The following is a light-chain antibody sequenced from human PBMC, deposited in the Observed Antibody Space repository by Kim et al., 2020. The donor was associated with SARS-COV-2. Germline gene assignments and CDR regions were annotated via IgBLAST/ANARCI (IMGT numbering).Light chain of an antibody. Sequence: LTPGESGTLSCRASQNVSSSYLAWYQHKPGKAPKLLIYSASSRATGIPDRFSGSGSGTDFTLTISRLEPEDFAVYYCQQYSSSLLTFGGGTKVEI. CDR1: QNVSSSY. V-gene: IGKV3-20*01. CDR2: SAS. J-gene: IGKJ4*01. CDR3: QQYSSSLLT.